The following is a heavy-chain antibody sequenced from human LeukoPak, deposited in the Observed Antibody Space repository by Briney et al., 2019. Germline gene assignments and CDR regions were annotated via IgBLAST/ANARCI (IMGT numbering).Heavy chain of an antibody. CDR2: ISTYDGNT. D-gene: IGHD6-19*01. CDR3: ARWSYSSDWYFGTFDI. V-gene: IGHV1-18*01. CDR1: GYTFNTYG. J-gene: IGHJ3*02. Sequence: ASVKVSCKASGYTFNTYGISWVRQAPGQGLEWMGWISTYDGNTNYAQNLQGRVTTTTDTSTRTAYMELRSLRSGDTAVYYCARWSYSSDWYFGTFDIWGQGTTVTISS.